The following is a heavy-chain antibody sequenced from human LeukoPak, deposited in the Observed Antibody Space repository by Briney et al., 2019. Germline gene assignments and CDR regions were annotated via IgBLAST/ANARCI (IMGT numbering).Heavy chain of an antibody. Sequence: ASVKVSCKASGYTFTDYYMHWVRQAPGQGLEWMGWINPNSGGTNYAQKFQGRVTMTRDTSTSTAYMELSSLRSDDTAVYYCARDTAKVYFDYWGQGTPVTVSS. CDR3: ARDTAKVYFDY. CDR2: INPNSGGT. D-gene: IGHD5-18*01. CDR1: GYTFTDYY. J-gene: IGHJ4*02. V-gene: IGHV1-2*02.